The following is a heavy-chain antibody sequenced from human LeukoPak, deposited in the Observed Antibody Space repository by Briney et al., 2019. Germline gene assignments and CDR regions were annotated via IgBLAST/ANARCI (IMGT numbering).Heavy chain of an antibody. D-gene: IGHD6-19*01. Sequence: GGSLRLSCAASGYTVSSNDMSWVRRAPGKGLEWVSVIYSGGRTYYADSVKCRFTISRHNSNNTLYLQVNSLRVEDTAVYYCAKAVGGTHWGQGTLVTVSS. V-gene: IGHV3-53*04. J-gene: IGHJ4*02. CDR3: AKAVGGTH. CDR1: GYTVSSND. CDR2: IYSGGRT.